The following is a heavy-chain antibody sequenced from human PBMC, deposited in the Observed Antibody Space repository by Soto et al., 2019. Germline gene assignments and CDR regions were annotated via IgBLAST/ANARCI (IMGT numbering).Heavy chain of an antibody. CDR1: GGSISHYY. Sequence: QVQLQESGPGLVKPSETLSLTCTVSGGSISHYYWSWIRQPPGKGLEWIGYIYYSGSANYNPSLKSRDIISVDTSKNQFSLKLSSVTAADTAVYFCARGGSSWSGAWYFDLWGRGTLVTVSS. D-gene: IGHD6-13*01. V-gene: IGHV4-59*01. CDR2: IYYSGSA. CDR3: ARGGSSWSGAWYFDL. J-gene: IGHJ2*01.